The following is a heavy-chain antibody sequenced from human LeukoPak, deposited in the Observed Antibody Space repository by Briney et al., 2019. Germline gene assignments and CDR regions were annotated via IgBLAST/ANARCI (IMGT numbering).Heavy chain of an antibody. J-gene: IGHJ6*02. CDR1: GDSISSNTW. Sequence: SETLSLTCAVSGDSISSNTWWSWVRQPPGKGLEWIGVIYHSGSTNYNPSLKSRVTISVDKSKNQFSLKLSSVTAADTAVYYCARAVRGVRGVDVWGQGTTVTVSS. V-gene: IGHV4-4*02. CDR2: IYHSGST. D-gene: IGHD3-10*01. CDR3: ARAVRGVRGVDV.